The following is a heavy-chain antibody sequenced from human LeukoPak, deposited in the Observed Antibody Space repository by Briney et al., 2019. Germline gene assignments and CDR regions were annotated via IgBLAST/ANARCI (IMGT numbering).Heavy chain of an antibody. Sequence: GGSLRLSCAASGFTFSSYAMHWVRQAPGKGLEWVAVISYDGSNKYYADSVKGRFTISRDNSKNTLYLQMNSLRAEDTAVYYCARDGGYCSGGSCPHAFDIWGQGTMVTVSS. CDR1: GFTFSSYA. CDR3: ARDGGYCSGGSCPHAFDI. CDR2: ISYDGSNK. D-gene: IGHD2-15*01. J-gene: IGHJ3*02. V-gene: IGHV3-30-3*01.